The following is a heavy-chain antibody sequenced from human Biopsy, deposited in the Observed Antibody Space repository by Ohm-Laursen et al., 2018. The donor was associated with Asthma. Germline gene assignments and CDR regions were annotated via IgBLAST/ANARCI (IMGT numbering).Heavy chain of an antibody. D-gene: IGHD2-21*01. CDR3: VRWRSGYPDHYSDF. Sequence: SLRLSCTAFGFSFSNYGMHWVRQAPGKGLEWVALISSDVREWYADSVEGRFTISRDNSKNTLDLQMNSLRGDDTAVYYCVRWRSGYPDHYSDFWGLGTLVTVSS. J-gene: IGHJ4*02. V-gene: IGHV3-30*03. CDR1: GFSFSNYG. CDR2: ISSDVRE.